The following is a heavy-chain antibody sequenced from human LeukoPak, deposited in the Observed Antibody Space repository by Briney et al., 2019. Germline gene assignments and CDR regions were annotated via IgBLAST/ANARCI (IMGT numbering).Heavy chain of an antibody. J-gene: IGHJ4*02. CDR1: GFTFSSYS. V-gene: IGHV3-21*01. D-gene: IGHD6-6*01. CDR3: ARWGGIAARPGGFL. CDR2: ISSSSSYI. Sequence: GGSLRLSCAASGFTFSSYSMNWVRQAPRKGLEWVSSISSSSSYIYYADSVKGRFTISRDNAKNSLYLQMNSLRAEDTAVYYCARWGGIAARPGGFLWGQGTLVTVSS.